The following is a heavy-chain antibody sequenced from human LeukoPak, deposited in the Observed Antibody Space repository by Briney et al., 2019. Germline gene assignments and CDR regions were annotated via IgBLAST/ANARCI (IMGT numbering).Heavy chain of an antibody. Sequence: ASVKVSCKASGGTFSSYTISWVRLAPGQGLEWMGRIIPILGIANYAQKFQGRVTITADKSTSTAYMELSSLRSEDTAVYYCARDYSSGWYYFDYWGQGTLVTVSS. CDR1: GGTFSSYT. J-gene: IGHJ4*02. CDR2: IIPILGIA. CDR3: ARDYSSGWYYFDY. D-gene: IGHD6-19*01. V-gene: IGHV1-69*04.